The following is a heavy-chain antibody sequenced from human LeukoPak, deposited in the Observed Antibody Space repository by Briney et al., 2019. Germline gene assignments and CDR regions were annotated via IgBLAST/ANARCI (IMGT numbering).Heavy chain of an antibody. Sequence: PGGSLRLSCAASGFTFSSYAISWVRQAPGKGLEWVSAISGSGGSTYYADSVKGRFTISRDNSKNTLYLQMNSLRAEDTAVYYCAKDAVFYYGSGSYFWDYWGQGTLVTVSS. V-gene: IGHV3-23*01. J-gene: IGHJ4*02. D-gene: IGHD3-10*01. CDR1: GFTFSSYA. CDR2: ISGSGGST. CDR3: AKDAVFYYGSGSYFWDY.